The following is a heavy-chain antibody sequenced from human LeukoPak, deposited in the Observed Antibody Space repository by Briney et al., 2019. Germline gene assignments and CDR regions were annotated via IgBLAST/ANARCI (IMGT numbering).Heavy chain of an antibody. CDR3: ASSTSVTMIRGELGDAQIDY. Sequence: SETLSLTCTVSGGSISSYYWSWIRQPAGKGLEWIGRIYTSGSTNYNPSLKSRVTISVDTSKNQFSLKLNSVTAADTAVYYCASSTSVTMIRGELGDAQIDYWGQGTLVTVSS. V-gene: IGHV4-4*07. D-gene: IGHD3-10*01. CDR1: GGSISSYY. CDR2: IYTSGST. J-gene: IGHJ4*02.